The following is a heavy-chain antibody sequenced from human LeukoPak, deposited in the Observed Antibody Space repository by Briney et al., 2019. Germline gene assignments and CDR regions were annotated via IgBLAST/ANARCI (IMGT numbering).Heavy chain of an antibody. V-gene: IGHV1-18*01. CDR2: VSAYNGST. J-gene: IGHJ6*02. Sequence: ASVKVSCKASGYTFTSYGISWVRQAPGQGLEWMGWVSAYNGSTNYAQKLQGRVTMTTDTSTSTAYMELSSLRSEDTAVYYCARDAGHPLYGMDVWGQGTTVTVSS. CDR3: ARDAGHPLYGMDV. CDR1: GYTFTSYG.